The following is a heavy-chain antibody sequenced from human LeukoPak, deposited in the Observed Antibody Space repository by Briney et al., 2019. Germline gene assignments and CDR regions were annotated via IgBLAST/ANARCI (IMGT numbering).Heavy chain of an antibody. CDR2: IYYSGST. CDR1: GGSISSSSYY. CDR3: ARHSSGRVWGGYFDY. D-gene: IGHD3-10*01. V-gene: IGHV4-39*01. J-gene: IGHJ4*02. Sequence: SETLSLTCTVSGGSISSSSYYWGWIRQPPGKGLEWIRSIYYSGSTYYNPSLKSRVTISVDTSKNQFSLKLSSVTAADTAVYYCARHSSGRVWGGYFDYWGQGTLVPVSS.